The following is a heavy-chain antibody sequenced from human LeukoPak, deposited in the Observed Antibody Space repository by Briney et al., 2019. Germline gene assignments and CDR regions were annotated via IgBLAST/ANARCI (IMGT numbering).Heavy chain of an antibody. V-gene: IGHV1-24*01. CDR3: ATDQLGMAVAGTIDAFDI. J-gene: IGHJ3*02. CDR1: GYTLTELS. D-gene: IGHD6-19*01. CDR2: FDPEDGET. Sequence: ASVKVSCKVSGYTLTELSMHWVRQAPGKGHEWMGGFDPEDGETIYAQKFQGRVTMTEDTSTDTAYMELSSLRSEDTAVYYCATDQLGMAVAGTIDAFDIWGQGTMVTVSS.